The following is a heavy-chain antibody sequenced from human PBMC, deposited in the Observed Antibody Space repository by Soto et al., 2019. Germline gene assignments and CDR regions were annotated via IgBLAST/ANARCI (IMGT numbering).Heavy chain of an antibody. Sequence: NPSETLSLTCAVYGGSFSGYYWSWIRQPPGKGLEWIGEINHSGSTNYNPSLKSRVTISVDTSKNQFSLKLSSVTAADTAVYYCARARSYSSSGYDYWGQGTLVTVSS. D-gene: IGHD6-6*01. CDR2: INHSGST. CDR1: GGSFSGYY. J-gene: IGHJ4*02. CDR3: ARARSYSSSGYDY. V-gene: IGHV4-34*01.